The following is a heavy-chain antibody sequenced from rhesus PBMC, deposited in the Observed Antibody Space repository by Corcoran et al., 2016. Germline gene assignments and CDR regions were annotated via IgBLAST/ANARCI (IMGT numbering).Heavy chain of an antibody. V-gene: IGHV4S7*01. D-gene: IGHD6-31*01. Sequence: QVQLQESGPGVVKPSETLSLTCAVSGGSISGYYLWSWIRQPQGKGLEWIGYIYGGSGSTSYNPSLKSRVIISIDTAKNQFSLKLSSVTAADAAVYYCAREIAAAGAGYWGQGVLVTVSS. CDR3: AREIAAAGAGY. CDR2: IYGGSGST. CDR1: GGSISGYYL. J-gene: IGHJ4*01.